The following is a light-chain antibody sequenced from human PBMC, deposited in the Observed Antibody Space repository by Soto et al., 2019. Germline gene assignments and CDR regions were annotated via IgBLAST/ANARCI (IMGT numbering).Light chain of an antibody. Sequence: QSVLTQPPSASGAPGQRVTISCSGSSSNIGSYTVNWYQQHPGKAPKLMIYEVSNRPSGVSNRFSGSKSGNTASLTISGLQAEDEADYYCSSYTSSSTLVFGTGTKVTVL. J-gene: IGLJ1*01. V-gene: IGLV2-14*01. CDR2: EVS. CDR3: SSYTSSSTLV. CDR1: SSNIGSYT.